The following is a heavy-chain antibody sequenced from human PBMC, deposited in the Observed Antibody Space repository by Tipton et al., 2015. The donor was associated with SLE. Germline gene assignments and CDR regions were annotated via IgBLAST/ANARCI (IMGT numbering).Heavy chain of an antibody. CDR2: IYSGGST. Sequence: SLRLSCAASGFTVSTNYMSWVRQAPGKGLEWVSVIYSGGSTYYADSVKGRFTISRDNSKNTLYLHMNSLRAEDTAVYYCARGGRPYYYDSSGYPDAFDIWGQGTMVTVSS. D-gene: IGHD3-22*01. J-gene: IGHJ3*02. CDR3: ARGGRPYYYDSSGYPDAFDI. CDR1: GFTVSTNY. V-gene: IGHV3-66*01.